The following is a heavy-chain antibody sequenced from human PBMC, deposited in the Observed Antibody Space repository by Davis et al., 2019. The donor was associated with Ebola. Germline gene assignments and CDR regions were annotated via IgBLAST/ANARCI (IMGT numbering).Heavy chain of an antibody. V-gene: IGHV3-23*01. CDR1: GFTFSSYA. Sequence: GESLKISCAASGFTFSSYAMNWVRQAPGKGLEWVSALSGSGASTYYADSVKGRFTISRDNSQNTLSLQMNSLRAEDTAVYYCAEIYWVRYGMDVWGQGTTVTVSS. D-gene: IGHD2-8*02. J-gene: IGHJ6*02. CDR2: LSGSGAST. CDR3: AEIYWVRYGMDV.